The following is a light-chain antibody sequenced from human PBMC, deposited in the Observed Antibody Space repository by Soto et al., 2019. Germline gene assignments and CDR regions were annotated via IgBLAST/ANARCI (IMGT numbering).Light chain of an antibody. CDR2: GAS. J-gene: IGKJ1*01. CDR1: ESVTTN. V-gene: IGKV3-15*01. Sequence: EIVMTQSPATLSVSPGERVTLSCRASESVTTNLAWYQQKPGQAPRLVIYGASLRATGIPARFSASGSGTEFTLTVNSLQSEDVASYYCQQYNHWPSWTFGQGTRVEI. CDR3: QQYNHWPSWT.